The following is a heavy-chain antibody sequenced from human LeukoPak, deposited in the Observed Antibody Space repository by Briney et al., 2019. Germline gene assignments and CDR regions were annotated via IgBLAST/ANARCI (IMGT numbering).Heavy chain of an antibody. CDR1: GFTFTSFW. CDR3: ARDSSSSCFDY. CDR2: INQDGSEK. J-gene: IGHJ4*02. V-gene: IGHV3-7*01. D-gene: IGHD6-13*01. Sequence: PGGSLRLSCAAPGFTFTSFWISWVPPPPGKGLEWVANINQDGSEKYYVDSVKGRFTISRDNARNSLYLQMNSLRAEDTAVYYCARDSSSSCFDYWGQGTLVTVSS.